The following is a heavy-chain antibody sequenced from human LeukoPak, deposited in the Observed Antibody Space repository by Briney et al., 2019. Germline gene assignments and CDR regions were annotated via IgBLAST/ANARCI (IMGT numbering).Heavy chain of an antibody. J-gene: IGHJ4*02. CDR3: VKQQVDGSAFYDF. D-gene: IGHD3-10*01. CDR2: ISGSSSYK. Sequence: GGSLRLSCVASGFTFRSYSMNWVRQAPGKGLEWVSSISGSSSYKNYADSVKGRFTISRDNAKNSLYLQMNSLRAEDTAVYYCVKQQVDGSAFYDFWGRGTLVTVSS. CDR1: GFTFRSYS. V-gene: IGHV3-21*03.